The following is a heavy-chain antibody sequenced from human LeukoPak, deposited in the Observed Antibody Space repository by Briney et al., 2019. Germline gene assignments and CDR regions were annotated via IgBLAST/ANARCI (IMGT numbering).Heavy chain of an antibody. Sequence: ASVTVSCKASGYSFTVYYMHWVRQAPGQGLEWMGWINPNSGGTNYAQNFQGRVTMTRDTSISTAYMELSRLRSDDTAVYYCARVRGTGWYYFDYWGQGTLVTVSS. J-gene: IGHJ4*02. V-gene: IGHV1-2*02. CDR3: ARVRGTGWYYFDY. CDR1: GYSFTVYY. D-gene: IGHD2-15*01. CDR2: INPNSGGT.